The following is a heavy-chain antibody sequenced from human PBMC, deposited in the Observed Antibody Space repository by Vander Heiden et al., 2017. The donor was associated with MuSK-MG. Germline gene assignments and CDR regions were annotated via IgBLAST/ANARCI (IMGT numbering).Heavy chain of an antibody. V-gene: IGHV3-23*04. D-gene: IGHD2-15*01. CDR3: AKGSSGGRPYYFDY. Sequence: EVQLVESGGGLVQPGGSLRLSCAASGFTFSNYAMSWVRQAPGKGLEWVSAISDSGFGTYYADSVKGRFTISRDKSESTLYVQMNSLGAEDTAVYYCAKGSSGGRPYYFDYWGQGTLVTVSS. J-gene: IGHJ4*02. CDR1: GFTFSNYA. CDR2: ISDSGFGT.